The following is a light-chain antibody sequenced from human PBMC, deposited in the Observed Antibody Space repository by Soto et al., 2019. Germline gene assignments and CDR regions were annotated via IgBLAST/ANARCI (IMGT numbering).Light chain of an antibody. CDR2: SAS. Sequence: IQLTKYPASLSVSVGDRVTITCRASQSINNYLHWYLQRPGQAPRLLIRSASTLQRGVPSRFSGSGSRTEFTLTIAKLQPDDFATYYCQQSPTMPLTLGHGTRLEIK. CDR1: QSINNY. J-gene: IGKJ5*01. CDR3: QQSPTMPLT. V-gene: IGKV1-39*01.